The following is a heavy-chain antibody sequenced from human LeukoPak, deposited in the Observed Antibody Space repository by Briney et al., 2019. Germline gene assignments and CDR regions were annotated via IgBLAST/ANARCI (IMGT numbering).Heavy chain of an antibody. J-gene: IGHJ4*02. D-gene: IGHD6-19*01. CDR3: ASTMYSSGWHDY. V-gene: IGHV5-51*01. Sequence: GVPKILCWGSWYSFTSYWIGWGRPMSGEGAEGIGISYPGESDTRYSPSCHGQFTITADKSISTAYKQLSSLKASDTAMYYCASTMYSSGWHDYWGQGTLVTVSS. CDR1: WYSFTSYW. CDR2: SYPGESDT.